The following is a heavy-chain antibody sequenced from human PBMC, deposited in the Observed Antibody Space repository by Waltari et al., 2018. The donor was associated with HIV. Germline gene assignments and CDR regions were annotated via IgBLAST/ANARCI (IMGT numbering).Heavy chain of an antibody. CDR2: IFYSVTT. Sequence: QVHLQESGSGLVKPSETLSLTCTVSGVSISGRSYYWGWIRQPPGAGREWIARIFYSVTTAYHPSHISRLVVSVHTSKTLLTLKRASVTAADTAVYYCGRPLRWGAYDFWGQGIRVTVSS. CDR1: GVSISGRSYY. CDR3: GRPLRWGAYDF. J-gene: IGHJ4*02. D-gene: IGHD1-26*01. V-gene: IGHV4-39*01.